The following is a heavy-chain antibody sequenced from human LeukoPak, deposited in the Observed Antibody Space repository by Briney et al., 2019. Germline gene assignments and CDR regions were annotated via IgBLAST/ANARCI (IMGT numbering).Heavy chain of an antibody. CDR3: ARAVITKNYYYGMDV. CDR1: GGSFSGYY. Sequence: SETLSLTCAVYGGSFSGYYWSWIRQPPGKGLEWIGEIYHSGSTNYNPSLKSRVTISVDKSKNQFSLKLSSVTAADTAVYYCARAVITKNYYYGMDVWGQGTTVTVSS. J-gene: IGHJ6*02. CDR2: IYHSGST. D-gene: IGHD3-22*01. V-gene: IGHV4-34*01.